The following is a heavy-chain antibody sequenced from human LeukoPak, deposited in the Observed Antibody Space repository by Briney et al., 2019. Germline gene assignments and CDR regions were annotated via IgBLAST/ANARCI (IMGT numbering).Heavy chain of an antibody. J-gene: IGHJ3*02. CDR2: IYYSGST. V-gene: IGHV4-39*01. Sequence: KPSETLSLTXTVSGGSISSSTYYWGWIRQPPGQGLEWIGSIYYSGSTYYNPSLKSRVTIFVDTSKNQFSLKLTSVTAADTAVYYCAGRTTVRAFDIWGQGTMVTVSS. CDR1: GGSISSSTYY. CDR3: AGRTTVRAFDI. D-gene: IGHD4-17*01.